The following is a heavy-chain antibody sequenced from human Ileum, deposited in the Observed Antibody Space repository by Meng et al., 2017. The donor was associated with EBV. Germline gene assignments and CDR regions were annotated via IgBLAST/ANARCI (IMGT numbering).Heavy chain of an antibody. CDR3: ARKPTSAALDY. CDR2: ISANNGDR. V-gene: IGHV1-18*01. Sequence: QVQLLRAAAEATTPAACVNVSCQASGFTFTMYGLPWVRQAPGQGLEWLGWISANNGDRHYAQKFQDRVTLTTAGYTPTVYMELRRLRSDDTAVYFCARKPTSAALDYWGQGTLVTVSS. J-gene: IGHJ4*02. D-gene: IGHD6-13*01. CDR1: GFTFTMYG.